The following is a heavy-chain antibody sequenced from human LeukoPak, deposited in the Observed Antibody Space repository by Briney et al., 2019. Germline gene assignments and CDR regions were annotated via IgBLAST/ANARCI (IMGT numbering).Heavy chain of an antibody. V-gene: IGHV1-69*01. CDR2: IIPIFGTA. CDR3: ARSYCSSTSCYPNWFDP. J-gene: IGHJ5*02. CDR1: GGTFSNYA. Sequence: ASVKVSCKASGGTFSNYAISWVRQAPGQGLEWMGGIIPIFGTANYAQKFQRRVTITADESTSTAYMELSSLRSEDTAVYYCARSYCSSTSCYPNWFDPWGQGTLVTVSS. D-gene: IGHD2-2*01.